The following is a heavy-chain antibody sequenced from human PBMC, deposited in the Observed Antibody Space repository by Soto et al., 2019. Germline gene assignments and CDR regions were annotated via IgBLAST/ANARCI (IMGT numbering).Heavy chain of an antibody. Sequence: GESLKISCRASGYSFATTWIGWVRQMPGKGLEWMGIIYPSDFDTKYSPSFEGQVTMSVDKSISTAYLQWTSLKASDTAMYYCARLSLLWFGELLRGGMDVWGQGTTVTVSS. CDR3: ARLSLLWFGELLRGGMDV. V-gene: IGHV5-51*01. CDR2: IYPSDFDT. J-gene: IGHJ6*01. CDR1: GYSFATTW. D-gene: IGHD3-10*01.